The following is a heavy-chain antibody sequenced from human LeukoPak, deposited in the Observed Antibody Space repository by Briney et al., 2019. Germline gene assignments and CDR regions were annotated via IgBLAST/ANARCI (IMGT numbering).Heavy chain of an antibody. V-gene: IGHV3-23*01. CDR1: GFTFTTFA. Sequence: GGSLRLSCAAPGFTFTTFAMSWVRQAPGEGLEWVSGISGSGFNTYYTDSVKGRFTISRDNSKNTLHPQMSSLRAEDTALYYCVKDRCDRTTCPEVWGQGTLVTVSS. CDR2: ISGSGFNT. D-gene: IGHD2-2*01. CDR3: VKDRCDRTTCPEV. J-gene: IGHJ4*02.